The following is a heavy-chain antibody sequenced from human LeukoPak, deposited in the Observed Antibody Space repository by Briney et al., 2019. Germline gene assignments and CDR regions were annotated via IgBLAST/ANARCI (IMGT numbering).Heavy chain of an antibody. CDR3: ASIAARPD. CDR1: GFTFSGYS. J-gene: IGHJ4*02. CDR2: ISSSSSYI. Sequence: AGSLRVSCAASGFTFSGYSMNWVRQAPGKGLEWVSSISSSSSYIYYADSVKGRFTISRDIAKNSLYLQMNSLRAEDTAVYYCASIAARPDWGQGTLVTVSS. V-gene: IGHV3-21*01. D-gene: IGHD6-6*01.